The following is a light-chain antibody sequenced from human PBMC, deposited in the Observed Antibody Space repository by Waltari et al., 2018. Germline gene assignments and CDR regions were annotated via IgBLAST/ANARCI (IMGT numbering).Light chain of an antibody. CDR1: QVVIVSR. V-gene: IGKV3-20*01. CDR2: GVS. Sequence: GRSSQVVIVSRIAWYLHKPGHAPRLLIYGVSGRATGIPDRFSGSGSGTDFSLTISRVEPEDFAVYYCQQFGSSIMYTFGQGTKLEIK. CDR3: QQFGSSIMYT. J-gene: IGKJ2*01.